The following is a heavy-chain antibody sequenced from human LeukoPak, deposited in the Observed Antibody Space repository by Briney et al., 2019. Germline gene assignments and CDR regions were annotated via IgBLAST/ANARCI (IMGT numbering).Heavy chain of an antibody. CDR3: ARNAVPDRPFSGMDV. V-gene: IGHV1-69*13. CDR1: GGTFSSYA. Sequence: ASVKVSCKASGGTFSSYAISWVRQAPGQGLEWMGGIIPIFGTANYAQKFQGRVTITADESTSTACMELSSLRSEDTAVYYCARNAVPDRPFSGMDVWGKGTTVTVSS. CDR2: IIPIFGTA. D-gene: IGHD2-2*01. J-gene: IGHJ6*04.